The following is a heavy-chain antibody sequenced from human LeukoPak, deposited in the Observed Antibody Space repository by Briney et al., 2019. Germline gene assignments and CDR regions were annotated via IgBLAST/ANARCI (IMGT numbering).Heavy chain of an antibody. CDR2: INSDGSST. Sequence: GGSLRLSCAASGFTFSSYLMHWVRQAPGKGLVWVSRINSDGSSTSYADSVKGRFTISRDNAKNTLYLQMNSLRAEDTAVYYCARGAYGGNWFDPWGQGTLVTVSS. J-gene: IGHJ5*02. D-gene: IGHD4-23*01. CDR1: GFTFSSYL. CDR3: ARGAYGGNWFDP. V-gene: IGHV3-74*01.